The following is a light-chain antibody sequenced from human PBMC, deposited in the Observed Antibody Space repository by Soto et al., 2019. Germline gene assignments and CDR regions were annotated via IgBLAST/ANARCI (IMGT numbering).Light chain of an antibody. CDR1: QSVSSSY. CDR2: GAS. V-gene: IGKV3-20*01. CDR3: QQYGNSPWT. Sequence: IVLTQSPGTLSLSPGERATISCRASQSVSSSYLAWYQQKPGQAPRLLIYGASTRATDIPARFSGSGSGTDFTLTISRLETEDFAVYSCQQYGNSPWTFGQGTKVDI. J-gene: IGKJ1*01.